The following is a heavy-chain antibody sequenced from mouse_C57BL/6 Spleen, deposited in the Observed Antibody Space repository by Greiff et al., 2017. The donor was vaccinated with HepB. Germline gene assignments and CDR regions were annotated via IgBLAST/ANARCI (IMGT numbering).Heavy chain of an antibody. CDR3: ARNRITTVVATDYAMDY. CDR2: IWTGGGT. CDR1: GFSLTSYA. D-gene: IGHD1-1*01. Sequence: VMLVESGPGLVAPSQSLSITCTVSGFSLTSYAISWVRQPPGKGLEWLGVIWTGGGTNYNSALKSRLSISKDNSKSQVFLKMNSLQTDDTARYYCARNRITTVVATDYAMDYWGQGTSVTVSS. V-gene: IGHV2-9-1*01. J-gene: IGHJ4*01.